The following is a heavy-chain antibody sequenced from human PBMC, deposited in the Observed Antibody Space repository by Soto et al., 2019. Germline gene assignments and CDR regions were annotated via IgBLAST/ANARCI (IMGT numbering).Heavy chain of an antibody. V-gene: IGHV1-69*12. CDR2: IIPIFGTA. CDR1: GGTFSSYA. Sequence: QVQLVQSGAEVKKPGSSVKVSCKASGGTFSSYAISWVRQAPGQGLEWMGGIIPIFGTANYAQKFQGRVTTSADGSTSTAYRELSSLSSEGTAVYYCARGEEAVADPSFDYWGQGTLVTVSS. CDR3: ARGEEAVADPSFDY. J-gene: IGHJ4*02. D-gene: IGHD6-19*01.